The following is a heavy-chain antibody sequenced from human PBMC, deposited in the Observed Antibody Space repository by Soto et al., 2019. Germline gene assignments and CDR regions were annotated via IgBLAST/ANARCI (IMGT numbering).Heavy chain of an antibody. CDR1: GFTFGDYA. D-gene: IGHD3-9*01. Sequence: PGGSLRLSCTASGFTFGDYAMSWVRQAPGKGLEWVGFTRSKAYGGTTEYAASVKGRFTISRDDSKSIAYLQMNSLKTEDTAVYYCTSILAGYLDWFDPWGQGTLVTVSS. J-gene: IGHJ5*02. V-gene: IGHV3-49*04. CDR2: TRSKAYGGTT. CDR3: TSILAGYLDWFDP.